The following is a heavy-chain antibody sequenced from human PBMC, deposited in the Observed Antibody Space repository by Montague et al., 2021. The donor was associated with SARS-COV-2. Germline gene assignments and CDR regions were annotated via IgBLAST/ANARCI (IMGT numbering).Heavy chain of an antibody. CDR3: ARETMTADAFDI. D-gene: IGHD1-14*01. Sequence: SETLSLTCAVYGGSFSDYKWTWIRQSPGKGLEWLGQISHSGSANYNPSLKSRVTISVDTAKNQFSLKLTSVNVADTAVYYCARETMTADAFDIWGQGTMVTVSS. CDR1: GGSFSDYK. J-gene: IGHJ3*02. CDR2: ISHSGSA. V-gene: IGHV4-34*01.